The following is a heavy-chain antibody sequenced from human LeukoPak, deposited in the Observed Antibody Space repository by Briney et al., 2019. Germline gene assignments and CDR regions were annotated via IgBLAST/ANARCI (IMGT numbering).Heavy chain of an antibody. CDR2: ISSSGSYM. J-gene: IGHJ6*03. Sequence: GGSLRLSCAASGFTFSSYSMNWVRQAPGKGLEWVSSISSSGSYMFYADSVKGRFTISRDNAKNSLYLQMNSLRAEDTGVYYCARNRQAIAYYYYMDVWGTGTTVTVSS. CDR3: ARNRQAIAYYYYMDV. V-gene: IGHV3-21*01. CDR1: GFTFSSYS.